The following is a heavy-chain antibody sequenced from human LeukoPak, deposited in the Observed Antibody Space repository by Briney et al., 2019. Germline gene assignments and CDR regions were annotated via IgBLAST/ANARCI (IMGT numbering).Heavy chain of an antibody. CDR3: AKLCSTSCYGSGSLIDY. Sequence: GGWLRLSCLASRLTLRSYGIHWVRPAPGRGLAWVAVISYEGSNKFYGDFVKGRFTISRDNSKNTLYLQMNSLRAEDTAVYYCAKLCSTSCYGSGSLIDYWGQGTLVTVSS. J-gene: IGHJ4*02. V-gene: IGHV3-30*18. CDR1: RLTLRSYG. D-gene: IGHD2-2*01. CDR2: ISYEGSNK.